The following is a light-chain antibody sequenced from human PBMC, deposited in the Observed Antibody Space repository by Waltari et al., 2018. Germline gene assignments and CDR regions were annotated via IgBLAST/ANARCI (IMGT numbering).Light chain of an antibody. J-gene: IGKJ4*01. CDR2: WAS. Sequence: DVVMTQSPDFLAVSLGERATIHCKSSQSLFYSSNNKNYFAWYQQKPGKPLNLLIYWASTRESGVPDRFSGSGSGTDFTLTISSLQAEDVAIYFCQQYYITPLSFGGGTRVEIK. V-gene: IGKV4-1*01. CDR1: QSLFYSSNNKNY. CDR3: QQYYITPLS.